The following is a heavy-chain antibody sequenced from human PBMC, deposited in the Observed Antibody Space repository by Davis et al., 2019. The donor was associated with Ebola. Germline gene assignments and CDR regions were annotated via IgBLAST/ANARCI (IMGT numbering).Heavy chain of an antibody. J-gene: IGHJ6*02. CDR2: ISAYNGNT. D-gene: IGHD6-6*01. Sequence: ASVKVSCKASGYTFTSYGISWVRQAPGQGLEWMGWISAYNGNTNYAQKLQGRVTMTTDTSTSTAYMEPRSLRSDDTAVYYCARGRYSSSSSYYYYGMDVWGQGTTVTVSS. CDR3: ARGRYSSSSSYYYYGMDV. CDR1: GYTFTSYG. V-gene: IGHV1-18*01.